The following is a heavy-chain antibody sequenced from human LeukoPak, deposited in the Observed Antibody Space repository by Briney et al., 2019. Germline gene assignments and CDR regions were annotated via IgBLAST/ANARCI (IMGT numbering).Heavy chain of an antibody. V-gene: IGHV3-21*01. CDR2: IRNSGFYI. D-gene: IGHD3-9*01. CDR3: ARGPDMLTAFSPDY. Sequence: PGGSLRLSCTPSGFTFSTYSMNWVRQAPGKGLEWVSSIRNSGFYIYYADSVKGRFTLSRDNAKNSLYLQMDSLRAEDTAVYYCARGPDMLTAFSPDYWGQGTLVTVSS. CDR1: GFTFSTYS. J-gene: IGHJ4*02.